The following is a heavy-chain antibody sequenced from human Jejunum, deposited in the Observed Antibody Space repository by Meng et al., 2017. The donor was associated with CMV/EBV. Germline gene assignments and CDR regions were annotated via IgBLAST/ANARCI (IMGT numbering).Heavy chain of an antibody. CDR1: KFTFSDYF. Sequence: SCAASKFTFSDYFMHWIRQAPGKGLEWVSCISSSGSTIYYADSVKGRFTISRDTAKNSLYLQMNSLRAEDTAVYYCARSPAARSHFDDWGQGTLVTVSS. CDR3: ARSPAARSHFDD. J-gene: IGHJ4*02. D-gene: IGHD2-2*01. CDR2: ISSSGSTI. V-gene: IGHV3-11*01.